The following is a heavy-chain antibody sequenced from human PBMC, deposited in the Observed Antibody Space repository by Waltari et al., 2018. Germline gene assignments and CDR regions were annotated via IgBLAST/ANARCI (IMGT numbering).Heavy chain of an antibody. D-gene: IGHD4-17*01. V-gene: IGHV4-59*12. Sequence: QVQLQESGPGLVKPSETMCLSCVVCGRTLTYNYWSWIRQPPGKGMEWIAYIYYSGSTHYNPSLRSRLTISVDTSKNQFSLNMSSVTATDTAVYYCARGVGSGDYNLDYWGQGTLVTVSS. CDR3: ARGVGSGDYNLDY. J-gene: IGHJ4*02. CDR2: IYYSGST. CDR1: GRTLTYNY.